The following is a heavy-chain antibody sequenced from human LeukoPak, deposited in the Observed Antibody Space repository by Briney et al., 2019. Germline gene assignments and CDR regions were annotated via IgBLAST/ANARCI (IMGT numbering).Heavy chain of an antibody. D-gene: IGHD3-16*01. CDR1: GFSFSDYG. CDR2: LSYRGDST. Sequence: GGTLRLSCAGSGFSFSDYGMSWVRQPPGKGLEWVSGLSYRGDSTYYADSVKGRFTISRDNSKNTLYLHMNSLSAEDTAVYYCARDLSWGSYTSWGQGTLVTVSS. J-gene: IGHJ4*02. V-gene: IGHV3-23*01. CDR3: ARDLSWGSYTS.